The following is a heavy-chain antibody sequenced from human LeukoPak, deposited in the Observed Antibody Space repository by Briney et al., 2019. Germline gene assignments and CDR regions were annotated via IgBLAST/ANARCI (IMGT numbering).Heavy chain of an antibody. CDR2: ISSSSSTI. V-gene: IGHV3-48*04. J-gene: IGHJ6*03. CDR3: ARGNDCSSTSCYTALDIYYYYYMDV. CDR1: GLTFSSYS. D-gene: IGHD2-2*02. Sequence: GGSLRLSCAASGLTFSSYSMNWVRQAPGKGLEWVSYISSSSSTIYYADSVKGRFTISRDNAKNSLYLQMNSLRAEDTAVYYCARGNDCSSTSCYTALDIYYYYYMDVWGKGTTVTVSS.